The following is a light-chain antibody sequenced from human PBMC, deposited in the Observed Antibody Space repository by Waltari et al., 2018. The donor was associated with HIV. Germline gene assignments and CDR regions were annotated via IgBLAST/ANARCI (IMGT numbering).Light chain of an antibody. CDR2: DVN. CDR1: SSDVGGYNY. Sequence: QSALTQPRSVSGSPGQSVTISCTGSSSDVGGYNYVSWYQRHPGIAPKLMIYDVNRRPSRVPGRFSGSKPGNTASLTISGLEAEDEGDYFCSSYAGRYNYVFGGGTSLTVL. J-gene: IGLJ2*01. V-gene: IGLV2-11*01. CDR3: SSYAGRYNYV.